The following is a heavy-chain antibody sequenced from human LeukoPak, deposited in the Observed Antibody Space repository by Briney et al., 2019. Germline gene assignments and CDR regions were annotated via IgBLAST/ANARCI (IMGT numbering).Heavy chain of an antibody. V-gene: IGHV3-21*01. J-gene: IGHJ5*02. D-gene: IGHD6-19*01. CDR2: ISSSSTNI. Sequence: PGGSLRLSCAASGFTFSSYRMNWVRQAPGKGLEWVSSISSSSTNIYYADSVKGRFTISRDNAKNSPYLQMNSLRAEDTAVYYSSGWYFDPWGQGTLVTVSS. CDR1: GFTFSSYR. CDR3: SGWYFDP.